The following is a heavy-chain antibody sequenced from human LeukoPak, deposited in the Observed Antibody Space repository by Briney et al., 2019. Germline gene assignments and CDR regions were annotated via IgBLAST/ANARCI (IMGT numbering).Heavy chain of an antibody. D-gene: IGHD6-13*01. J-gene: IGHJ4*02. CDR2: ISSSGSTI. V-gene: IGHV3-11*01. CDR3: ARDAAAGTGSLDY. CDR1: GFTFSDYY. Sequence: SLRLSCAASGFTFSDYYMSWIRQAPGKGREWVSYISSSGSTIYYADSVKGRFTISRDNAKNSLYLQMNSLRAEDTAVYYCARDAAAGTGSLDYWGQGTLVTVSS.